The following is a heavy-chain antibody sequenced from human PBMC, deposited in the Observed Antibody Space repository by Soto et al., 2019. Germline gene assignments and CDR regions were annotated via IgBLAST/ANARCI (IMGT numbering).Heavy chain of an antibody. CDR3: AWSPPYYYDSSGYYEGYFDY. CDR2: IIPIFGTA. J-gene: IGHJ4*02. Sequence: SVKVSCKASGGTFSSYAISWVRQAPGQGLEWMGGIIPIFGTANYAQKFQGRVTITADESTSTAYMELSSLRSEDTAVYYCAWSPPYYYDSSGYYEGYFDYWGQGTLVTVSS. D-gene: IGHD3-22*01. V-gene: IGHV1-69*13. CDR1: GGTFSSYA.